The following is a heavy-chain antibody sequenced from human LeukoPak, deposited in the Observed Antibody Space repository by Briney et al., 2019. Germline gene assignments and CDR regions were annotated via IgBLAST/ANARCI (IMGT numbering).Heavy chain of an antibody. CDR3: AKNGGPHGMDV. Sequence: GGSLRLSCAASGLTFSSIWMSWVRQAPGKGLEWVANIKHDGSETNYVDSVKGRFSISRENAKNSLHLQMNSLRVEDTAVYYCAKNGGPHGMDVWGLGTTVTVSS. CDR1: GLTFSSIW. D-gene: IGHD3-16*01. J-gene: IGHJ6*02. CDR2: IKHDGSET. V-gene: IGHV3-7*02.